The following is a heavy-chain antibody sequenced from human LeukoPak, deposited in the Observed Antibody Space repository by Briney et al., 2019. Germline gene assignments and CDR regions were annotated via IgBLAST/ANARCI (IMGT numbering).Heavy chain of an antibody. J-gene: IGHJ3*02. D-gene: IGHD3-9*01. V-gene: IGHV4-4*07. CDR2: IYDSDNT. CDR1: GLSISTYY. Sequence: SATLSLTGTCSGLSISTYYLSWTRHPAGKGLEWNGRIYDSDNTNYNPTLKSRVTMSKDTSKNQFSLRLSSVTAADTAMYYCARGPQRSDWYAFHIWGQGTMVTVSS. CDR3: ARGPQRSDWYAFHI.